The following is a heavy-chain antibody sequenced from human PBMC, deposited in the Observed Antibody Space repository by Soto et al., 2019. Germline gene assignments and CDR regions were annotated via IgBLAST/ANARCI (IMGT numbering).Heavy chain of an antibody. CDR1: GFSVGSNY. Sequence: EVQLVETGGGLIQPGGSLRLSCAASGFSVGSNYMPWVLQSPGKGLEWVSLIYSNGDTDYEDSVKGRFSISRDNFKNTLYLQMNNLRAEDTAVYHCARKSDSSPVPEADGVWGRGTLVTVSS. CDR2: IYSNGDT. J-gene: IGHJ4*02. D-gene: IGHD2-8*01. CDR3: ARKSDSSPVPEADGV. V-gene: IGHV3-53*02.